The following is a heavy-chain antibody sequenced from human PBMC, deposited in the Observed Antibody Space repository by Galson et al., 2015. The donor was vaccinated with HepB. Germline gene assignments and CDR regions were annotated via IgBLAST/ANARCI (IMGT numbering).Heavy chain of an antibody. J-gene: IGHJ4*02. CDR1: GFTFSSYG. V-gene: IGHV3-33*01. Sequence: SLRLSCAASGFTFSSYGMHWVRQAPGKGLEWVAVIWYDGSNKYYADSVKGRCTISRDNSKNTLYLQMNSLRAEDTAVYYCAREWYYYDSSGYYAPFYFDYWGQGTLVTVSS. D-gene: IGHD3-22*01. CDR3: AREWYYYDSSGYYAPFYFDY. CDR2: IWYDGSNK.